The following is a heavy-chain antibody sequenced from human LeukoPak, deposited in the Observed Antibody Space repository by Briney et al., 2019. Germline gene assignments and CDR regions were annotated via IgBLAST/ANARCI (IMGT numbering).Heavy chain of an antibody. V-gene: IGHV4-4*07. D-gene: IGHD1-14*01. CDR2: IYTSGST. CDR1: GGSISSYY. J-gene: IGHJ4*02. CDR3: ARDRGEPLFDF. Sequence: SETLSLTCTVSGGSISSYYWSWIRQPAGKGLEWIGRIYTSGSTNYNPSLKSRVPMSVDTSKNQPSLKLSSVTAPDTAVYYCARDRGEPLFDFWGQGTLVTVSS.